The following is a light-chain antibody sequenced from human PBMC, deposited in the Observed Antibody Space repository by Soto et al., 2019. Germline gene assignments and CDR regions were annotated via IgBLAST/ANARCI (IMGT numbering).Light chain of an antibody. CDR2: HAS. Sequence: EIQMTQSPSTLSASVGDRVTISCRASQSISNCFAWYQQKPGPAPKVLIYHASNLQSGVPSRFSGSGSGTEFTLTISRLQPDDFATYYCQQYNSYSFGQGTKVDIK. J-gene: IGKJ1*01. CDR1: QSISNC. V-gene: IGKV1-5*01. CDR3: QQYNSYS.